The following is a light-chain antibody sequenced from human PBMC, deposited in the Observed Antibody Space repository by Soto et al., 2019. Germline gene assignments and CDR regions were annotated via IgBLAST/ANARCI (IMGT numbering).Light chain of an antibody. CDR2: SAS. CDR3: HQSYLTPQT. V-gene: IGKV1-39*01. CDR1: QTISAS. J-gene: IGKJ1*01. Sequence: DIQMTQSPSSLSASGGDRVTITCRASQTISASLNWFQQKPGKAPELLIYSASSFPSGVPSRFSGSGSGTDFTLTINNLQPEDFATYYCHQSYLTPQTFGQGTKVEV.